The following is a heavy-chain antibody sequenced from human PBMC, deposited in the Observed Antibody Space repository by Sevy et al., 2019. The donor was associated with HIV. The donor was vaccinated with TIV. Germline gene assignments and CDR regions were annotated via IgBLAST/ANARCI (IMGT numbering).Heavy chain of an antibody. CDR1: GFSFSRYA. CDR3: ARESIAVAGIGYYFDS. Sequence: LSLTCAASGFSFSRYAMKWVRQAPGKGLEWVSSISDSGGSTYYADSVKGRFTISRDNSKNTLYLQMNSLRAEDTAVYYCARESIAVAGIGYYFDSWGQGTLVTVSS. J-gene: IGHJ4*02. CDR2: ISDSGGST. D-gene: IGHD6-19*01. V-gene: IGHV3-23*01.